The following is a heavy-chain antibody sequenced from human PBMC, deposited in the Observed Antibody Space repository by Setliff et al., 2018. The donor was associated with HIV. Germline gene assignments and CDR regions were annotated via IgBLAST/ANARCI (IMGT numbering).Heavy chain of an antibody. J-gene: IGHJ4*02. Sequence: ASVKVSCKASGYTFTGHYMHWVRQAPGQGLEWMGRINPNSGGTNYAKKFQGRFTMTRDTSISTAYMELSRLGSDDTAVYYGVRDIKYASGNSYLGPSPGFDYWGQGTLVTVSS. CDR1: GYTFTGHY. CDR3: VRDIKYASGNSYLGPSPGFDY. V-gene: IGHV1-2*06. CDR2: INPNSGGT. D-gene: IGHD3-10*01.